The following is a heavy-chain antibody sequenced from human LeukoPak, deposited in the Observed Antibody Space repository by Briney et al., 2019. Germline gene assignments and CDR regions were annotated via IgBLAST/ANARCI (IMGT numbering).Heavy chain of an antibody. CDR1: GFTFSDYS. J-gene: IGHJ4*02. CDR3: SRRFDC. Sequence: GGSLRLSCAPSGFTFSDYSMNWVRQAPGKGLEWVSYIDGSGDTIYYADSVKGRFTISRDNAKNSLDLQMNSLRDEDTAVYYCSRRFDCWGQGTLVTVSS. V-gene: IGHV3-48*02. CDR2: IDGSGDTI.